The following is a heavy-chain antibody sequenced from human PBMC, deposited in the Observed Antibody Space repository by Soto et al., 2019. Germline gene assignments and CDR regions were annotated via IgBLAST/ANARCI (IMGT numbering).Heavy chain of an antibody. CDR3: VKDGRGADCSSGACYSGAFDI. J-gene: IGHJ3*02. D-gene: IGHD2-15*01. CDR1: GITLTNFG. Sequence: QVQLVESGGGVVRPGGSLRLSCAASGITLTNFGIHWVRQAPGKGLEWLTMISHDGINKFFADSVQGRFTVSRDNSRNTLYLQIDSLRAEDTAVYYCVKDGRGADCSSGACYSGAFDIWGQGTMVTVSS. CDR2: ISHDGINK. V-gene: IGHV3-30*18.